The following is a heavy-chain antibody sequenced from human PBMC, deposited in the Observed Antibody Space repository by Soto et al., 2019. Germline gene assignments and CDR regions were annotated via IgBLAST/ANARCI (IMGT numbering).Heavy chain of an antibody. V-gene: IGHV3-53*01. Sequence: DVQLVESGGGWIQPGESLRLSCAAFGLTVSGKKYVAWVRQAPGKGLEWVSALYDVDGTYYADSLKGRFTTSTDSSKTTVYLQMNDLRPDDTAVYYCATWHEREHAYDVWGQGTTVTVSS. CDR1: GLTVSGKKY. D-gene: IGHD1-1*01. J-gene: IGHJ3*01. CDR3: ATWHEREHAYDV. CDR2: LYDVDGT.